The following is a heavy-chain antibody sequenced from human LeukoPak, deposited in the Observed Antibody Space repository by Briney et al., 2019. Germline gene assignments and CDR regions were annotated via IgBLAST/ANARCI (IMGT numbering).Heavy chain of an antibody. CDR1: GYTFTSYG. V-gene: IGHV1-18*01. Sequence: ASVKVSCKASGYTFTSYGICWGRQAPGQGREWIGWISAYNGNTNYAQKLQGRVIMTTDTYTSTAYMEVRSVKSDDTAVYYCARKINYGSESYTDYWGQGTLVTVSS. J-gene: IGHJ4*02. D-gene: IGHD3-10*01. CDR2: ISAYNGNT. CDR3: ARKINYGSESYTDY.